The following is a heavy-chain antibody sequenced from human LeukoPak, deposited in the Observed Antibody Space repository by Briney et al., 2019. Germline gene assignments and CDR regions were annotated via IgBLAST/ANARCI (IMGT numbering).Heavy chain of an antibody. CDR3: AGNTVTASQFWFAP. CDR2: IYYSGST. J-gene: IGHJ5*02. V-gene: IGHV4-39*07. Sequence: SETLSLTCTVSGGSISSSSYYWGWIRQPPGKGLEWIGSIYYSGSTYYNPSLKSRVIISVDTSRNQFSLRLSSVTAADTAVYYCAGNTVTASQFWFAPWGQGTLVTVSS. CDR1: GGSISSSSYY. D-gene: IGHD2-21*02.